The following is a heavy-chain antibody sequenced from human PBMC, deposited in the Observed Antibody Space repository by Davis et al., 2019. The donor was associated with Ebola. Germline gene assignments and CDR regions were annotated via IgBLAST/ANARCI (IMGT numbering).Heavy chain of an antibody. CDR1: GGTFSSYA. V-gene: IGHV1-69*10. CDR3: ASPYCSSTSCRNDAFDI. D-gene: IGHD2-2*01. Sequence: SVTVSCKASGGTFSSYAISWVRQAPGQGLEWMGGIIPILGIANYAQKFQGRVTITADESTSTAYMELSSLRSEDTAVYYCASPYCSSTSCRNDAFDIWGQGTMVTVSS. J-gene: IGHJ3*02. CDR2: IIPILGIA.